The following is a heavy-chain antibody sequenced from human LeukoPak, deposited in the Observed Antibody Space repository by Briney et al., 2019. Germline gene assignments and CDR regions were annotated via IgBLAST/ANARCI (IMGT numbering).Heavy chain of an antibody. D-gene: IGHD3-22*01. CDR3: ARDSRNTYYYDSSGYTYFDY. CDR2: INPNSGGT. V-gene: IGHV1-2*02. J-gene: IGHJ4*02. Sequence: ASVKVSCKASGYTFTGYYMHWVRQAPGQGLEWMGWINPNSGGTNYAQKFQGRVTMTRDTSISTAYMELSRLRSDDTAVYYCARDSRNTYYYDSSGYTYFDYWGQGTLVTVSS. CDR1: GYTFTGYY.